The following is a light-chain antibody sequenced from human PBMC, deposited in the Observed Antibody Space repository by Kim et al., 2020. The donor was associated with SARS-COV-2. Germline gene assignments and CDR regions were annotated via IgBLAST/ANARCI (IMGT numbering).Light chain of an antibody. CDR3: QQYAGSPCT. J-gene: IGKJ1*01. Sequence: EVVLTQSPGTLSLSPGERGTLSCRASQSVSSNYLAWYQRKPGQAPRLLIYGASSRATGIPDRFSGSGSGTDFTLTISSLEPEDFAVYYSQQYAGSPCTFWQRTKVGIK. CDR2: GAS. V-gene: IGKV3-20*01. CDR1: QSVSSNY.